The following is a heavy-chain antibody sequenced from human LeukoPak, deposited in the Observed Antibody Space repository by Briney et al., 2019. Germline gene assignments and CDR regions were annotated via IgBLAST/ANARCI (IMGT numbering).Heavy chain of an antibody. Sequence: SETLSLXCTVAGGSISSYYWSWIRQPPGKGLEWIGYIYYSGSTNYNPSLKCRVTISVDTSKNQFSLKLSSVTAADTAVYYCARGRYSGYDWVDYWGQGTLVTVSS. J-gene: IGHJ4*02. V-gene: IGHV4-59*01. CDR2: IYYSGST. CDR3: ARGRYSGYDWVDY. CDR1: GGSISSYY. D-gene: IGHD5-12*01.